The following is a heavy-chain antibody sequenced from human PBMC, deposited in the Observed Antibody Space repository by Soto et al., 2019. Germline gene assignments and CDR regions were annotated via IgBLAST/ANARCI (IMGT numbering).Heavy chain of an antibody. CDR2: IIPLFGTT. D-gene: IGHD3-16*01. J-gene: IGHJ3*01. CDR1: GGTFSTYT. Sequence: QVHLVQSGAEVRKPGSSVKVSCKTSGGTFSTYTIYWVRQAPGQGLEWMGRIIPLFGTTKYAQNFQDRVTITAEESTSTTYMEVSSLRAEDTAVYYCARRLDDRADEGFDVWGEGTAVTVSA. CDR3: ARRLDDRADEGFDV. V-gene: IGHV1-69*18.